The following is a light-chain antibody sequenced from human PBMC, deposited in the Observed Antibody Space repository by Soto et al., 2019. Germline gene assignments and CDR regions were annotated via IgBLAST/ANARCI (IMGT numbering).Light chain of an antibody. Sequence: EIVMTQSPATLSVSPGERATLSCRASQSVNSNLDWYQQKPGQAPRLLIYDASTRATGIPARFSGSGSGTEFTLTISSLQSEDFAVYYCQQYNKWPLTFGGGTKVEIK. CDR1: QSVNSN. CDR3: QQYNKWPLT. CDR2: DAS. J-gene: IGKJ4*01. V-gene: IGKV3-15*01.